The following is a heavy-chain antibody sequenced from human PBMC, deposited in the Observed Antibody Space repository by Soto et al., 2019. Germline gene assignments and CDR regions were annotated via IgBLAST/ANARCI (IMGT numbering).Heavy chain of an antibody. CDR1: SGSISSGNW. Sequence: QVQLQESGPGLVESSGTLSLTCEVSSGSISSGNWWSWVRQPPGKGLEWIGEIYYTGATNYIPSLKSRVTMTIDKSKDQFSLNLRSATAADTAVYYCARVFSSGSGWMYYFDFWGQGILVSVSS. CDR2: IYYTGAT. V-gene: IGHV4-4*02. CDR3: ARVFSSGSGWMYYFDF. D-gene: IGHD6-25*01. J-gene: IGHJ4*02.